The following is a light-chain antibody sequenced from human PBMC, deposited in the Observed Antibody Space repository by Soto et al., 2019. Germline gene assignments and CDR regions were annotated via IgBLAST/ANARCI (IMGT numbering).Light chain of an antibody. V-gene: IGKV4-1*01. CDR3: QQYYSTPYT. CDR2: WAS. Sequence: DIVMTQSPDSLAVSLGERATINCKSSQSVLHSSHNENYLVWYQQKPGQPPKLLIYWASTRESGVPDRFSGSGSWTDFLLTISSLQAEDVAVYYCQQYYSTPYTFGQGTKLEIK. CDR1: QSVLHSSHNENY. J-gene: IGKJ2*01.